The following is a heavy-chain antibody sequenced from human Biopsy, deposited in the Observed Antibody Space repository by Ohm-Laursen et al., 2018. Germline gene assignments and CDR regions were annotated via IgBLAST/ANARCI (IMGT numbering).Heavy chain of an antibody. CDR3: ARDRGYYSDRTVPGYFDL. J-gene: IGHJ2*01. V-gene: IGHV4-59*01. CDR1: GDSISSYY. D-gene: IGHD3-22*01. CDR2: VYYTGST. Sequence: GTLSLTCIVSGDSISSYYWSWIRQPPGKGLQWIGYVYYTGSTDYNPSLQSRVTISVDTSKNHFSLRLRSVTPADTAIYYCARDRGYYSDRTVPGYFDLWGRGTLVTVSS.